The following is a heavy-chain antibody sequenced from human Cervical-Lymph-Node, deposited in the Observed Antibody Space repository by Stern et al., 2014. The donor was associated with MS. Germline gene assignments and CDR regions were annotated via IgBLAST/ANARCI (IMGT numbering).Heavy chain of an antibody. Sequence: QLQLQESGPGLVRPSQTLSLTCTISGGSISSTSHYWSWIRQPAGKGLEWIGRIFASGSTNYNPSLKSRVGMSVDTSRNQFSLLLFSVTAADTAVYYCARGFGDPDFDYWGQGTLVTVSS. CDR3: ARGFGDPDFDY. J-gene: IGHJ4*02. V-gene: IGHV4-61*02. CDR2: IFASGST. D-gene: IGHD4-17*01. CDR1: GGSISSTSHY.